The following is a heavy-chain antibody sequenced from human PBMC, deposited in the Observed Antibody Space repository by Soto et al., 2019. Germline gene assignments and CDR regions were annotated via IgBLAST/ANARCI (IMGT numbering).Heavy chain of an antibody. CDR1: GYTFTGYY. V-gene: IGHV1-2*02. D-gene: IGHD3-3*02. J-gene: IGHJ4*02. Sequence: ASVKVSCKASGYTFTGYYMHWVRQAPGQGLEWMGWINPNSGGTNYAQKFQGRVTMTRDTSISTAYMELSRLRSDDTAVYYCARDTSIFGVVIEQSDYWGQGTLVTVSS. CDR3: ARDTSIFGVVIEQSDY. CDR2: INPNSGGT.